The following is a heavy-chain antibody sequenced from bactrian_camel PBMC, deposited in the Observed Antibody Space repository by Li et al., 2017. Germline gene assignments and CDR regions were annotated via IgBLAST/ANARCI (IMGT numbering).Heavy chain of an antibody. CDR2: IGSSGSS. J-gene: IGHJ4*01. CDR1: GYSTGSSPC. D-gene: IGHD2*01. CDR3: AADLYPPCNYWSTYAY. Sequence: HVQLVESGGGSVQAGGSLRLSCEASGYSTGSSPCMAWFRQAPGKDREPVASIGSSGSSTYVDSVKGRFTISKHRDGNTLTLEMNNLKPEDTAMYYCAADLYPPCNYWSTYAYWGQGTQVTVS. V-gene: IGHV3S55*01.